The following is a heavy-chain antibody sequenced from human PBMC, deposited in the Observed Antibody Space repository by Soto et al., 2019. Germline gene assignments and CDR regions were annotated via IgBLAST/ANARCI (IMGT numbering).Heavy chain of an antibody. J-gene: IGHJ4*02. CDR2: ISYDGSNK. Sequence: GSLLLTCSASGFTFSSYGMHWVRQAPGKGLEWVAVISYDGSNKYYADSVKGRFTISRDNSKNTLYLQMNSLRAEDTAVYYCEKDRAAAGTFIDYWGQGTLVTVSS. V-gene: IGHV3-30*18. D-gene: IGHD6-13*01. CDR1: GFTFSSYG. CDR3: EKDRAAAGTFIDY.